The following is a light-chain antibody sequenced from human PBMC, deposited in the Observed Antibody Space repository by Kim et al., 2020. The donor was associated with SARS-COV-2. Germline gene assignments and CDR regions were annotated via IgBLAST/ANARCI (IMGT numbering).Light chain of an antibody. V-gene: IGLV3-19*01. CDR2: GED. CDR3: NSRDSSGNYVV. J-gene: IGLJ2*01. Sequence: SSELTQDPAVSVALGQTVRITCQGDSLRTYYASWYQQKAGQAPVLVIYGEDNRPSGIPDRFSGSNSGNTASLTITGAQAEDEADYYCNSRDSSGNYVVFGGVTQLTVL. CDR1: SLRTYY.